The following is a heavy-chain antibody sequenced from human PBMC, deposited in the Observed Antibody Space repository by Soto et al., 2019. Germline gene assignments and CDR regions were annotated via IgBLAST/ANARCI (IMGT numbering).Heavy chain of an antibody. Sequence: EVKLLESGGRLVRPGGSLRLSCAASGFSFNIFAMNWVRQAPGQXLXWVSGISSGGGSTYYADSVKGRFTISRDNSNNTLYLQMNSLRSEDTAVYYCAKDPTSYDSSAQFDSWGQGTLVTVSS. V-gene: IGHV3-23*01. D-gene: IGHD3-22*01. CDR2: ISSGGGST. CDR1: GFSFNIFA. J-gene: IGHJ4*02. CDR3: AKDPTSYDSSAQFDS.